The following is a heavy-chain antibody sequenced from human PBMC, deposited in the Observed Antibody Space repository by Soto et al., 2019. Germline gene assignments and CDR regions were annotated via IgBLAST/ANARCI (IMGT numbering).Heavy chain of an antibody. CDR2: ISAYNGNT. J-gene: IGHJ6*02. CDR1: GYTFTGYG. V-gene: IGHV1-18*01. D-gene: IGHD2-21*02. Sequence: ASVKVSCKASGYTFTGYGISWVRQAPGQGLEWMGWISAYNGNTNYAQKLQGRVTMTTDTSTSTAYMELRSLRSDDTAVYYCARGNRPVVTAYPYYYGMDVWGQGTTVTVSS. CDR3: ARGNRPVVTAYPYYYGMDV.